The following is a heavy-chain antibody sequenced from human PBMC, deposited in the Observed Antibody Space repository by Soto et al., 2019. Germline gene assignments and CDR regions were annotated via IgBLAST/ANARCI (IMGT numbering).Heavy chain of an antibody. D-gene: IGHD3-16*01. J-gene: IGHJ6*02. CDR2: INEDGSET. CDR3: AKSPMVRTFHYGMDV. CDR1: EVRFSFYW. Sequence: EVQMVESGGNLVQPGGSLRVSCAASEVRFSFYWMSWVRQAPGKGLEWVADINEDGSETYYADAVKGRFTISRDDATNSLYLQMNSLRAGDTAVYFCAKSPMVRTFHYGMDVWSQGTTVTVSS. V-gene: IGHV3-7*05.